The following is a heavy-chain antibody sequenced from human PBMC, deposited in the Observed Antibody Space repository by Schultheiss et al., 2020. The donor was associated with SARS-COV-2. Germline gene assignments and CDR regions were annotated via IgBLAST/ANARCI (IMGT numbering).Heavy chain of an antibody. CDR3: ARGDFADAFDI. D-gene: IGHD2/OR15-2a*01. Sequence: GSLRLSCAVSAGSFSDYYWGWIRQPPGKGLQWIGEINHSGSANYNPSLKSRVTISVDTSKNQFSLKLSSVTAADTAVYYCARGDFADAFDIWGQGTMVTVSS. CDR1: AGSFSDYY. J-gene: IGHJ3*02. V-gene: IGHV4-34*01. CDR2: INHSGSA.